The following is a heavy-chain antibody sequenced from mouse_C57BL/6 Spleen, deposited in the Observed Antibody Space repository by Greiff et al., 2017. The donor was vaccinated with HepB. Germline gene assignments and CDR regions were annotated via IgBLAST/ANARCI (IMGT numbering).Heavy chain of an antibody. J-gene: IGHJ4*01. CDR2: ISGGGGNT. CDR1: GFTFSSYT. V-gene: IGHV5-9*01. D-gene: IGHD1-1*01. CDR3: ARHYYGSSYYAMDY. Sequence: EVKVVESGGGLVKPGGSLKLSCAASGFTFSSYTMSWVRQTPAKRLEWVATISGGGGNTYYPDSVKGRFTISRDNAKNTLYLQMSSLRSEDTALYYCARHYYGSSYYAMDYWGQGTSVTVSS.